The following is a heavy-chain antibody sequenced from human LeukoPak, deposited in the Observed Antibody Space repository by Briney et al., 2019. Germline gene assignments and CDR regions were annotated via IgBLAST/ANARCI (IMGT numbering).Heavy chain of an antibody. Sequence: PSETLSLTCTVSGYSISSYYWSWIRQPAGKGLEWIGRIYTSGSTNYNPSLKSRVTMSVDTSKNQFSLKLSSVTAADTAVYYCARARGGSGWYRGWFDPWGQGTLVTVSS. CDR1: GYSISSYY. V-gene: IGHV4-4*07. CDR2: IYTSGST. D-gene: IGHD6-19*01. J-gene: IGHJ5*02. CDR3: ARARGGSGWYRGWFDP.